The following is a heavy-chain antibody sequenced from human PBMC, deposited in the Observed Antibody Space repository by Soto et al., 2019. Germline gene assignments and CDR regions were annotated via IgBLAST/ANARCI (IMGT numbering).Heavy chain of an antibody. CDR2: IIPHSGTP. CDR1: GDTFSSSA. D-gene: IGHD3-3*01. Sequence: ASVKVSCKTSGDTFSSSALSWIRQAPGQGLEWMGGIIPHSGTPRYAEKFQGRVTITADESTRTAFMELKILGPEDTAVYYCAGRNEFWSGYYGYWGQGTQVTVSS. CDR3: AGRNEFWSGYYGY. J-gene: IGHJ4*02. V-gene: IGHV1-69*13.